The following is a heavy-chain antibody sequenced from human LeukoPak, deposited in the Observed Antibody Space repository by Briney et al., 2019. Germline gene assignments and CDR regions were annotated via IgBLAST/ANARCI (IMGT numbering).Heavy chain of an antibody. CDR1: GGSISGYY. CDR2: IYYSGST. Sequence: LETLSLTCTVSGGSISGYYWSWIRQPPGKGLEWIGYIYYSGSTTYNPSLKSRLTISVDTSKNHFSLRLSSVTAADTAVYYYARGSYCSSTSCYGYGMDVWGQGTTVTVSS. J-gene: IGHJ6*02. V-gene: IGHV4-59*01. D-gene: IGHD2-2*01. CDR3: ARGSYCSSTSCYGYGMDV.